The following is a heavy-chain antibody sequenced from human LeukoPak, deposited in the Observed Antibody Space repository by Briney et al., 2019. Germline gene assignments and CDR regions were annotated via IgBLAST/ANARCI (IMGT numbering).Heavy chain of an antibody. CDR2: ISSSDDTQ. J-gene: IGHJ5*02. CDR3: ARVFGSSYFDL. V-gene: IGHV3-11*01. Sequence: GGSLRLSCAASGFTFRDYYMTWIRQTPGKGLEWLTYISSSDDTQFYADSVKGRFTISRDNSKNSLYLQMNSLRADDTATYYCARVFGSSYFDLWGQGTLVTVSS. D-gene: IGHD3-3*01. CDR1: GFTFRDYY.